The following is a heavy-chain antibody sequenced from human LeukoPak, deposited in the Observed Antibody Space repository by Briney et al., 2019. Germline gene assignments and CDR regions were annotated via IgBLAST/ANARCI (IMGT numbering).Heavy chain of an antibody. Sequence: PGGSLRLSCSASGFTFSSSWMTWVRQAPGKGLEWVANIKQDGSEQYTADSLKGRFTISRDNDKKLVFLRMNSLRVDDTAVYYCARVGPSYYYYYMDAWVNGTTVIVSS. CDR1: GFTFSSSW. J-gene: IGHJ6*03. V-gene: IGHV3-7*01. CDR3: ARVGPSYYYYYMDA. CDR2: IKQDGSEQ.